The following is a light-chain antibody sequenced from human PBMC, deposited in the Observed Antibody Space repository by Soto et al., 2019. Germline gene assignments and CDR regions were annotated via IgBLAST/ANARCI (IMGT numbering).Light chain of an antibody. J-gene: IGKJ1*01. CDR3: QQYNSYS. Sequence: DIQMTQSPSSLSASVGDRFTITFQASQNISIYLNLYQQKPVTAPKVLIYHASNLQIGVPSRFSGSGSGTEFTITISRLQPDDFATYYCQQYNSYSFGQGTKVDIK. V-gene: IGKV1-5*01. CDR1: QNISIY. CDR2: HAS.